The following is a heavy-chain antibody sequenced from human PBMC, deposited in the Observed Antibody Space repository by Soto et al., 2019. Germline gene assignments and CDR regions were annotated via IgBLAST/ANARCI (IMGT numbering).Heavy chain of an antibody. D-gene: IGHD3-22*01. CDR1: GGSISSYY. J-gene: IGHJ4*02. CDR2: IYYSGST. Sequence: QVQLQESGPGLVKPSETLSLTCTVSGGSISSYYWSWIRQPPGKGLEWIGYIYYSGSTNYNPSLKSRVTISVDTSKNQFSLKLSSVTAADTAVYYCARGGVVDSSGYYYVNWGQGTLVTVSS. V-gene: IGHV4-59*01. CDR3: ARGGVVDSSGYYYVN.